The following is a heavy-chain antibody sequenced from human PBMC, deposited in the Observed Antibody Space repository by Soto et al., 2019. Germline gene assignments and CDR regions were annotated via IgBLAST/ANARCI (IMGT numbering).Heavy chain of an antibody. Sequence: QVQLVESGGGVVQPGRSLRLSCAASGFTFSSYAMHWVRQAPGKGLEWVAVISYDGSNKYYADSVKGRFTISRDNSKNXLYRQMNSLRAEDTAVYYCARVRLVAGTDYYYGMDVWGQGTTVTVSS. J-gene: IGHJ6*02. CDR3: ARVRLVAGTDYYYGMDV. V-gene: IGHV3-30-3*01. D-gene: IGHD6-19*01. CDR1: GFTFSSYA. CDR2: ISYDGSNK.